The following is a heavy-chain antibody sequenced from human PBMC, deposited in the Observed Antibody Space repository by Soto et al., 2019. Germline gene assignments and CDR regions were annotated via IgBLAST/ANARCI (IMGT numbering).Heavy chain of an antibody. Sequence: GGSLRLSCAASGFTFSSYWMSWVRQAPGKGLEWVANIKQDGSEKYYVDSVKGRFTISRDNAKNSLYLQMNSLRAEDTAVYYCARKGSSGWYGDAFDIWGQGTMVTVSS. V-gene: IGHV3-7*01. CDR1: GFTFSSYW. CDR3: ARKGSSGWYGDAFDI. CDR2: IKQDGSEK. D-gene: IGHD6-19*01. J-gene: IGHJ3*02.